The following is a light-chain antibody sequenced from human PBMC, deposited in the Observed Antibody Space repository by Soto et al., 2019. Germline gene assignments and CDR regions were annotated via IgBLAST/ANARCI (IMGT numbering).Light chain of an antibody. V-gene: IGKV1-5*02. Sequence: DIQMTQSPSSLSASFGDRVTIICGASQSVSTRLAWYQHKPGKAPKVLIYDASSWAGGVPSRFTGSGYGTEFTLTINSLQTDDFATYYCQHYNSYSEAFGQGTKVDIK. CDR3: QHYNSYSEA. CDR1: QSVSTR. J-gene: IGKJ1*01. CDR2: DAS.